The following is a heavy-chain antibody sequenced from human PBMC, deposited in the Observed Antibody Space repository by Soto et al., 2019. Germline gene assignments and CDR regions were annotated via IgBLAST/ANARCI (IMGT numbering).Heavy chain of an antibody. CDR3: ARRNSLYSSGWSLDERVAY. Sequence: SETLSLTCTVSGGSISSSSYYWGWIRHPPGKGLEWIGSIYYSGSTYYNPSLKSRVTISVDTSKNQFSLKLSSVTAADTAVYYCARRNSLYSSGWSLDERVAYWGQVTLVSVS. J-gene: IGHJ4*02. D-gene: IGHD6-19*01. CDR2: IYYSGST. CDR1: GGSISSSSYY. V-gene: IGHV4-39*01.